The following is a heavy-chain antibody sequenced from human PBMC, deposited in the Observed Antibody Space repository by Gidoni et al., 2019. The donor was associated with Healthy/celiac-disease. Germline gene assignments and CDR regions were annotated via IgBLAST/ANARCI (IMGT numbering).Heavy chain of an antibody. J-gene: IGHJ3*02. Sequence: EVQLFESGGGLVQPGGSLRLSCAASGFTFSSYAMRWVRQAPGKGLYWASAISGSGGRTYYADSVKGRFTISRDNSKNTLYLQMNSLRAEDTAVYYCAKGILRYWPGYAFDIWGQGTMVTVSS. V-gene: IGHV3-23*01. CDR1: GFTFSSYA. CDR3: AKGILRYWPGYAFDI. CDR2: ISGSGGRT. D-gene: IGHD3-9*01.